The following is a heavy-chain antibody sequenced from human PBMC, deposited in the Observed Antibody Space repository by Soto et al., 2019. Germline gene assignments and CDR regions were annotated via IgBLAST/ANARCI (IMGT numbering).Heavy chain of an antibody. CDR3: ARDYDFWSGDQWMGLDYYYGMDF. CDR2: IYYSGST. V-gene: IGHV4-39*01. D-gene: IGHD3-3*01. J-gene: IGHJ6*02. CDR1: GGSISSSSYY. Sequence: TLSLTCTVSGGSISSSSYYWGWIRQPPGKGLEWIGSIYYSGSTYCNPSLKSRVTISVETSKNQFSLKLSSVTAADTAVYYCARDYDFWSGDQWMGLDYYYGMDFWAQRTTVTVSS.